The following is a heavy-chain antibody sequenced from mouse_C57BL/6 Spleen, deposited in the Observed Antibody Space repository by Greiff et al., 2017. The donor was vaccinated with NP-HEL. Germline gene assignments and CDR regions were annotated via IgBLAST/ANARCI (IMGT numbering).Heavy chain of an antibody. Sequence: VQLKESGPGLVKPSQSLSLTCSVTGYSITSGYYWTWIRPFPGNKLAWMGYISYDGSNNSKPSLKNRISITRDTSKNQFFLKLNSVTTEDTATYYCARGGSSGPWFAYWGQGPLVTVSA. CDR2: ISYDGSN. CDR1: GYSITSGYY. V-gene: IGHV3-6*01. J-gene: IGHJ3*01. CDR3: ARGGSSGPWFAY. D-gene: IGHD3-2*02.